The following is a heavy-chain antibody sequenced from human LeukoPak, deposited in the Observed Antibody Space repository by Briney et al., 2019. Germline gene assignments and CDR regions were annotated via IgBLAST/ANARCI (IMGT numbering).Heavy chain of an antibody. J-gene: IGHJ4*02. CDR3: ARTYSSGWPPKS. CDR1: GYTFTGYY. Sequence: ASVKVSCKASGYTFTGYYMHWVRQAPGQGLEWMGWINPNSGGTNYAQKFQVRVTMTRDTSISTAYMELSRLRSDDTAVYYCARTYSSGWPPKSWGQGTLVTVSS. CDR2: INPNSGGT. V-gene: IGHV1-2*02. D-gene: IGHD6-19*01.